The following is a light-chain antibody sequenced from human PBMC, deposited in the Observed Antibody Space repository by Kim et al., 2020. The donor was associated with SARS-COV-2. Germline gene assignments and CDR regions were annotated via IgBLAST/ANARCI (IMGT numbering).Light chain of an antibody. CDR1: SSDVGGYNY. CDR3: SSYAGSNNV. V-gene: IGLV2-8*01. J-gene: IGLJ1*01. Sequence: QSALTQPPSASGSPGQSVTISCTGTSSDVGGYNYVSWYQQHPGKAPKLMIYDVSNRPSGVSNRFSGSKSGNTASLTVSALQAEDEADYYCSSYAGSNNVFGTGTKVTVL. CDR2: DVS.